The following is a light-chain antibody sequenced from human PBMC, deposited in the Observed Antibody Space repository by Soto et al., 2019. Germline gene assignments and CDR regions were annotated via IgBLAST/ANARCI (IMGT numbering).Light chain of an antibody. CDR1: QSVSSY. V-gene: IGKV3-11*01. CDR2: DAS. Sequence: EIVLTQSPATLSLSPGERATLSCRASQSVSSYLAWYQQKPGQAPRLLIYDASNRATGIPARFSGSGSGTDFTLTIGSLEPEDVAVYYCQQRSNWHPRTGGQGTKVDSK. J-gene: IGKJ1*01. CDR3: QQRSNWHPRT.